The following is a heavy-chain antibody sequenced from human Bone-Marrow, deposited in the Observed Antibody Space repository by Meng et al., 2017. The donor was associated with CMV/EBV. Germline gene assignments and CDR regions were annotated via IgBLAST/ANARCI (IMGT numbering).Heavy chain of an antibody. J-gene: IGHJ6*02. V-gene: IGHV1-18*01. CDR1: GYTFTSYG. Sequence: ASVKVSCKASGYTFTSYGISWVRQAPGQGLEWMGWISAYNGNTNYAQKLQGRVTMTTDTSTSTAYMELRSLRSDDTAVYYCARGGRVVPAARVIRGYYGMDVWGQGTTVTVSS. CDR3: ARGGRVVPAARVIRGYYGMDV. CDR2: ISAYNGNT. D-gene: IGHD2-2*01.